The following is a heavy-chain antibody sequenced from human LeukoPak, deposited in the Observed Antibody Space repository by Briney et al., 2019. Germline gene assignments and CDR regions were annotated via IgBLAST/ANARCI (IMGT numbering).Heavy chain of an antibody. D-gene: IGHD3-3*01. CDR3: ARVYDFWSGYPNSGYMDV. J-gene: IGHJ6*03. Sequence: GRSLRLSCAASGFTFSSYGMHWVRQAPGKGLEWVAVIWYDGSNKYYADSVKGRFTISRDNSKNTLYLQMGSLRAEDMAVYYCARVYDFWSGYPNSGYMDVWGKGTTVTVSS. CDR1: GFTFSSYG. CDR2: IWYDGSNK. V-gene: IGHV3-33*01.